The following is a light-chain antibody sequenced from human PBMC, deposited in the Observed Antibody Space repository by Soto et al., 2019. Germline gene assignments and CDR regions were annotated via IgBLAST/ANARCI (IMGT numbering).Light chain of an antibody. CDR3: QSYDSSLSGSV. Sequence: QSVLTQPPSVSGAPGQRVTISCTGSSSNIGAGYDVHWYQQLPETAPKLLIYGNSNRPSGVPDRFSGSKSGTSASLAITGLQAEDEAYYYCQSYDSSLSGSVFGGGTKLTVL. CDR2: GNS. V-gene: IGLV1-40*01. J-gene: IGLJ2*01. CDR1: SSNIGAGYD.